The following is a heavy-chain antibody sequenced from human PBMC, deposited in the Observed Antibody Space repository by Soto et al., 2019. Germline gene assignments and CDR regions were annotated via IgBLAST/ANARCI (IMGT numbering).Heavy chain of an antibody. J-gene: IGHJ4*02. D-gene: IGHD4-17*01. Sequence: QVQLVQSGAEVKKPGASVTVSCKASGYSFTTYSISWVRQAPGQGLEWMGWISTSNGNTKYTQKLQGRVTMTTDTSTSTAYMELRSLRSDDTAVYYCARDRSPYGDYGGYWGQGTLVTVSS. CDR3: ARDRSPYGDYGGY. V-gene: IGHV1-18*01. CDR1: GYSFTTYS. CDR2: ISTSNGNT.